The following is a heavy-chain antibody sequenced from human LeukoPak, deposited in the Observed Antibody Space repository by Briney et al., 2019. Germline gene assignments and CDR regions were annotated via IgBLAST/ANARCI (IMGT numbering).Heavy chain of an antibody. CDR2: FHHSGNT. Sequence: SETLSLTCSVSGASISRYYWSWIRQPPGKGLERIGYFHHSGNTNYSPSLSSRITMSVDTSKSQFSLRLNSVTAADTAIYYCARRAAALDSWGQGTLVTVSS. CDR3: ARRAAALDS. J-gene: IGHJ4*02. D-gene: IGHD6-13*01. CDR1: GASISRYY. V-gene: IGHV4-59*12.